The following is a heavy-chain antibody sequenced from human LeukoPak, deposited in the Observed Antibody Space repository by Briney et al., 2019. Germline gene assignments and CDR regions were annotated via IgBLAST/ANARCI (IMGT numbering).Heavy chain of an antibody. CDR1: GFIFSNYW. CDR3: GRSMSGRNEF. J-gene: IGHJ4*02. D-gene: IGHD3-3*01. V-gene: IGHV3-74*01. CDR2: INIEGSRT. Sequence: GGSLRLSCAGSGFIFSNYWVHWVRQAPGKGLVWVSRINIEGSRTDYAYSVRGRFTISRDNAKNMLYLQMDSMTADDTAVYYCGRSMSGRNEFWGQGTVVSVSS.